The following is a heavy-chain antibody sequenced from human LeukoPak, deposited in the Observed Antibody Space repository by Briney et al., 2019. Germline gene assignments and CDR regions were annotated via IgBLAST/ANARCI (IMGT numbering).Heavy chain of an antibody. CDR2: ISYDGSNK. D-gene: IGHD3-10*01. J-gene: IGHJ4*02. Sequence: QAGGSLRLSCAASGFTFSSYAMHWVRQAPGKGLEWVAVISYDGSNKYYADSVKGRFTISRGNSKNTLYLQMNSLRAEDTAVYYCARNYGPDYWGQGTLVTVSS. CDR3: ARNYGPDY. V-gene: IGHV3-30-3*01. CDR1: GFTFSSYA.